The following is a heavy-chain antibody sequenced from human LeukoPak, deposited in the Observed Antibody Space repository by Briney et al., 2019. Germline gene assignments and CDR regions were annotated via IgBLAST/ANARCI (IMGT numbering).Heavy chain of an antibody. CDR1: GGSFSGYY. CDR3: ARGDRGSGSYFDY. D-gene: IGHD3-10*01. Sequence: SENLSLTCAVYGGSFSGYYWSWIRQPPGKGLEWIGEINHSGSTNYNPSLKSRVTISVDTSKNQFSLKLSSVTAADTAVYYCARGDRGSGSYFDYWGQGTLVTASS. V-gene: IGHV4-34*01. CDR2: INHSGST. J-gene: IGHJ4*02.